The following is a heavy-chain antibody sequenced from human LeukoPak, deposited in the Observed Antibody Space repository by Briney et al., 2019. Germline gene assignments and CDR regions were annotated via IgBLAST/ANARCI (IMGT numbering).Heavy chain of an antibody. D-gene: IGHD1-26*01. CDR1: GGSFSDSY. V-gene: IGHV4-34*01. CDR3: ARAVSEGHYFDY. CDR2: INHSGST. Sequence: SETLSLTCAVYGGSFSDSYWTWIRQPPGKGLEWIGEINHSGSTNYNPSLKSRVTISVDTSKNQFSLKLSSVTALDTAVYYCARAVSEGHYFDYWGQGTLVTVSS. J-gene: IGHJ4*02.